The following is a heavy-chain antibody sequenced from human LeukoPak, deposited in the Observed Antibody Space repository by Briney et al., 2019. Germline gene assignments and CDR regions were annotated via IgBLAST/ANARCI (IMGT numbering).Heavy chain of an antibody. CDR2: IKEDGSEK. J-gene: IGHJ4*02. CDR3: SSAGYSRGWYYSQDC. Sequence: PGGTLRLSCAASGFTFSNYWMSWVRQAPGKGLEWVANIKEDGSEKNNADSVRRRFTTSRDTTKNSLYMQMTSLRAETTGKYCASSAGYSRGWYYSQDCWGQGILVTVSS. V-gene: IGHV3-7*01. CDR1: GFTFSNYW. D-gene: IGHD6-19*01.